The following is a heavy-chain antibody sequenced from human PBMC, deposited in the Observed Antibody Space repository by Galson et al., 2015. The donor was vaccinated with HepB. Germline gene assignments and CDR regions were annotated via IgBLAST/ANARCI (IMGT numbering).Heavy chain of an antibody. J-gene: IGHJ6*02. Sequence: SLRLSCAASGFTFGDYAMSWFRQAPGKGLEWVGFIRSKAYGGTTEYAASVKGRFTISRDDSKSIAYLQMNSLRAEDTAVYYCARAILSLRIAVAGPVYGMDVWGQGTTVTVSS. CDR3: ARAILSLRIAVAGPVYGMDV. V-gene: IGHV3-49*03. CDR2: IRSKAYGGTT. D-gene: IGHD6-19*01. CDR1: GFTFGDYA.